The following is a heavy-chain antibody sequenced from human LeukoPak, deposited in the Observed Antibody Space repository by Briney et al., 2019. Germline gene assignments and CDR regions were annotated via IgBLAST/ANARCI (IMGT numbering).Heavy chain of an antibody. D-gene: IGHD3-10*01. CDR3: ARLDMVRGIPSGYFQH. V-gene: IGHV4-61*02. J-gene: IGHJ1*01. CDR1: GGSISSGSYY. Sequence: KSSETLSLTCTVSGGSISSGSYYWSWIRQPAGKGLEWIGRIYTSGSTNYNPSLKSRVTISVDTSKNQFSLKLSSVTAADTAVYYCARLDMVRGIPSGYFQHWGQGTLVTVSS. CDR2: IYTSGST.